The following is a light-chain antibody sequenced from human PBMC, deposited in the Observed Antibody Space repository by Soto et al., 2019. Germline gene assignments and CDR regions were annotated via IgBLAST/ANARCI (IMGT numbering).Light chain of an antibody. V-gene: IGKV1-39*01. CDR3: QRSYSTPRT. J-gene: IGKJ1*01. CDR1: QSISSY. Sequence: DIQMTQSPSSLSASVGDRVTITCRASQSISSYLNWYQQKPGKAPKLLIYAASSLQSGVPSRFSGSGSGTDFTLTISSLQPEDFVTYYCQRSYSTPRTFGQGTKVEIK. CDR2: AAS.